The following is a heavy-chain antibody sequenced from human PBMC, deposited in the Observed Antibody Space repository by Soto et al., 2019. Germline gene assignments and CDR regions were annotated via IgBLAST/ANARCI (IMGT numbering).Heavy chain of an antibody. CDR3: VREPFPILAAAYRDY. J-gene: IGHJ4*02. CDR2: IWYDGSNK. D-gene: IGHD6-13*01. CDR1: GFTFSSYG. V-gene: IGHV3-33*01. Sequence: QVQLVESGGGVVQPGRSLRLSCAASGFTFSSYGMHWVRQAPGKGLEWVAVIWYDGSNKYYADSVKGRFTISRDNSKNALYLQMNSLRAEDTAVYYCVREPFPILAAAYRDYWGQGTLVTVSS.